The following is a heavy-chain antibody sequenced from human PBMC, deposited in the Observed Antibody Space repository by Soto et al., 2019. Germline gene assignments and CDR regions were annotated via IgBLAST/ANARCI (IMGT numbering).Heavy chain of an antibody. J-gene: IGHJ4*02. CDR3: VGTSLVVAAATREDY. Sequence: EVQLVESGGGLVQPGGSLRLSCAASGFTFSSYWMHWVRQAPGKGLVWVSRINSDGSSTSYADSVKGRFTISRDNAKNPLYLQMNSLRAEDTAVYYCVGTSLVVAAATREDYWGQGTLVTVSS. CDR2: INSDGSST. V-gene: IGHV3-74*01. CDR1: GFTFSSYW. D-gene: IGHD2-15*01.